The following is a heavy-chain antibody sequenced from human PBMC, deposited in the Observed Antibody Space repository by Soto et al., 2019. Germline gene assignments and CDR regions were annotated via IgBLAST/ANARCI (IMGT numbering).Heavy chain of an antibody. Sequence: ETLSLTCTVSYGSIIVSNVFWGWVRQPPGKGLEWIGNIDYSGTAYFNPSLGTRVTFPVDTSKNQFSLTLYSVTAADTAVYYCARTTGRHLDFWGQGILVTVSS. D-gene: IGHD4-4*01. V-gene: IGHV4-39*01. CDR3: ARTTGRHLDF. J-gene: IGHJ4*02. CDR1: YGSIIVSNVF. CDR2: IDYSGTA.